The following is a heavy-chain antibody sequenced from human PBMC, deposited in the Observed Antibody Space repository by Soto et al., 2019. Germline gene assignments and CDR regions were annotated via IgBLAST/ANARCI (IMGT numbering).Heavy chain of an antibody. CDR1: GFTFSSYA. V-gene: IGHV3-23*01. D-gene: IGHD3-22*01. CDR3: AKGPHYYDSSGYYYEIPDAFDI. Sequence: SGGSLRLSCAASGFTFSSYAMSWVRQAPGKGLEWVSAISGSGGSTYYADSVKGRFTISRDNSKNTLYLQMNSLRAEDTAVYYCAKGPHYYDSSGYYYEIPDAFDIWGQGTMVTVSS. CDR2: ISGSGGST. J-gene: IGHJ3*02.